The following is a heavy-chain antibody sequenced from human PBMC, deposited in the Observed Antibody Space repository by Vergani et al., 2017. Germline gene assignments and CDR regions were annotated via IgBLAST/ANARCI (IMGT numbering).Heavy chain of an antibody. CDR1: GGSFFNSRFY. Sequence: QLQLQESGPGLVKPSGTLSLTCSVTGGSFFNSRFYWGWIRQPPGKGLEWIGSMAYNGRAYYTPSLRRLVAISIDTSKMQFSLRMYLLTAAHTAIYYCARHVTQDYYNDSNYFDYWGLGTLVTVSS. D-gene: IGHD3-22*01. J-gene: IGHJ4*02. CDR3: ARHVTQDYYNDSNYFDY. V-gene: IGHV4-39*01. CDR2: MAYNGRA.